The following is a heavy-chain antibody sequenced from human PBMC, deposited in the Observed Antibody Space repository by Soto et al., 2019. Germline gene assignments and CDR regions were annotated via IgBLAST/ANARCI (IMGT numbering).Heavy chain of an antibody. CDR2: ISAYNGNT. CDR1: GYTFTSYG. J-gene: IGHJ4*02. D-gene: IGHD3-3*01. CDR3: ASPLGIWSGFYQGSYFDY. Sequence: SVKVSCKASGYTFTSYGISWVRQAPGQGLEGMGWISAYNGNTNYAQNFQGRVTMTEDTSTDTAYMELSSLRSEGTAVYFFASPLGIWSGFYQGSYFDYWGQGTVVTVSS. V-gene: IGHV1-18*01.